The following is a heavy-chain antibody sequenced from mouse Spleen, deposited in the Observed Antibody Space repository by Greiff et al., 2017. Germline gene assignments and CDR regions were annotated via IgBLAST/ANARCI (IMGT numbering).Heavy chain of an antibody. J-gene: IGHJ2*01. V-gene: IGHV1-19*01. D-gene: IGHD3-2*02. CDR1: GYTFTDYY. Sequence: EVQVVESGPVLVKPGASVKMSCKASGYTFTDYYMNWVKQSHGKSLEWIGVINPYNGGTSYNQKFKGKATLTVDKSSSTAYMELNSLTSEDSAVYYCARAPQGLYYFDYWGQGTTLTVSS. CDR3: ARAPQGLYYFDY. CDR2: INPYNGGT.